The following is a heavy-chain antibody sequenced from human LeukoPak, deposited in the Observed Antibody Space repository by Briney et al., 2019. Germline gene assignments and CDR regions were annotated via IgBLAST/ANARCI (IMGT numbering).Heavy chain of an antibody. CDR3: ARADFIDAGPYLIGP. Sequence: AASVRVSCKTSGYSFTDYYIHWVRQAPGQGLEWMAWINTKTGRTSSARKFQGRVTMTRDPSITTVYMDMAWLTSDDTAIYFCARADFIDAGPYLIGPWGQGTLVTVSS. D-gene: IGHD3-3*01. CDR1: GYSFTDYY. V-gene: IGHV1-2*02. J-gene: IGHJ5*02. CDR2: INTKTGRT.